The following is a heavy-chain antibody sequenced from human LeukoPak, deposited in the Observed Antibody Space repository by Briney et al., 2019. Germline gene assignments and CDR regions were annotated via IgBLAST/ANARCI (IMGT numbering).Heavy chain of an antibody. Sequence: ASVKVSCKASGYTFTSYDINWVRQATGQGLEWMGWMNPNSGNTGYAQKFQGRVTMTRNTSISTAYMELSSLRSEDTAVHYCARGWVNCSGGSCYSSWFDPWGQGNLVTVSS. V-gene: IGHV1-8*01. D-gene: IGHD2-15*01. CDR1: GYTFTSYD. CDR3: ARGWVNCSGGSCYSSWFDP. J-gene: IGHJ5*02. CDR2: MNPNSGNT.